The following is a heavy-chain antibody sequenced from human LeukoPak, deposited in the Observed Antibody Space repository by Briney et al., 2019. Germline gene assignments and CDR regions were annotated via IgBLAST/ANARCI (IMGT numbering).Heavy chain of an antibody. CDR3: AKDLSVRKGSFDY. J-gene: IGHJ4*02. CDR1: RCAFRSFG. CDR2: ISYDGSNK. D-gene: IGHD2/OR15-2a*01. Sequence: PGRSLRLSCAASRCAFRSFGMHWVRQAPGKGLEWVAVISYDGSNKQYVDSVKGRFTISRDDSKNTLYLQMNSLTAEDTAIYYCAKDLSVRKGSFDYWGQGTLVTVSS. V-gene: IGHV3-30*18.